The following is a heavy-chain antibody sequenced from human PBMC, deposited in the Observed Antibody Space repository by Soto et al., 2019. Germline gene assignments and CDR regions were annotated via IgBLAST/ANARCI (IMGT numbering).Heavy chain of an antibody. Sequence: QVQLVESGGGVVQPGRSLRLSCAASGFTFSSYGMHWVRQAPGKGLEWVAVISYDGSNRYYADSVKGRFTISRDNSKNTLYLQMNSLRAEDTAVYYCARDYQWHDYWGQGTLVTVSS. CDR1: GFTFSSYG. V-gene: IGHV3-30-3*01. D-gene: IGHD6-19*01. CDR3: ARDYQWHDY. CDR2: ISYDGSNR. J-gene: IGHJ4*02.